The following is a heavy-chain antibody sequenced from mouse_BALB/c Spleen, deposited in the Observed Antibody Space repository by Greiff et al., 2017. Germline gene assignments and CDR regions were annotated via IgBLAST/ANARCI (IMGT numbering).Heavy chain of an antibody. CDR1: GYAFSSYW. J-gene: IGHJ1*01. CDR3: ARYCAITTVGYWYFDV. Sequence: VQLQESGAELVRPGSSVKISCKASGYAFSSYWMNWVKQRPGQGLEWIGQIYPGDGDTNYNGKFKGKATLTADKSSSTAYMQLSSLTSEDSAVYFCARYCAITTVGYWYFDVWGAGTTVTVSS. CDR2: IYPGDGDT. D-gene: IGHD1-1*01. V-gene: IGHV1-80*01.